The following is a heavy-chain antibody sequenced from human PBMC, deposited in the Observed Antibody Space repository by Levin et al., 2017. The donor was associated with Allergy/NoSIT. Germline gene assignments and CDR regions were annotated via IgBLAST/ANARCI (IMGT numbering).Heavy chain of an antibody. CDR1: GYSFTTYW. J-gene: IGHJ6*02. CDR2: IYPGDSDT. V-gene: IGHV5-51*01. CDR3: ARHSGQYYGSGTYSNYYYYYGMDV. Sequence: KVSCKGSGYSFTTYWIAWVRQMPGKGLEWMGIIYPGDSDTRYSPSLQGQVSISVDKSISTAYLQWSSLKASDTAMYYCARHSGQYYGSGTYSNYYYYYGMDVWGQGTTVTVSS. D-gene: IGHD3-10*01.